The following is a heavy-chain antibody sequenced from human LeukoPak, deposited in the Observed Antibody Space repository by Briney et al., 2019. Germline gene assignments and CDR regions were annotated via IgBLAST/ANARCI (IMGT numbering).Heavy chain of an antibody. V-gene: IGHV1-2*02. CDR3: ARDPYYDFWSGYRYYYYYMDV. D-gene: IGHD3-3*01. J-gene: IGHJ6*03. CDR1: GYTFTGYY. CDR2: INPNSGGT. Sequence: ASVKVSCKTSGYTFTGYYMHWVRQAPGQGLEWMGWINPNSGGTNYAQKFQGRVTMTRDTSISTAYMEPSRLRSDDTAVYYCARDPYYDFWSGYRYYYYYMDVWGKGTTVTVSS.